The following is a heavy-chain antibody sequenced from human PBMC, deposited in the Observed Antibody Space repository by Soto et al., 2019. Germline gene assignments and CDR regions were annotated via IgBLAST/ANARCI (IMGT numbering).Heavy chain of an antibody. Sequence: GGSLRLSCAASGFTFSTYSMNWVRQAPGKGLEWVSYISSSSSTIFYTDSVKGRFTVSRDNAENSLYLQMNSLRDEDTAVYYCARDKQWAFDYWGQGALVTVSS. D-gene: IGHD2-8*01. V-gene: IGHV3-48*02. CDR3: ARDKQWAFDY. CDR2: ISSSSSTI. J-gene: IGHJ4*02. CDR1: GFTFSTYS.